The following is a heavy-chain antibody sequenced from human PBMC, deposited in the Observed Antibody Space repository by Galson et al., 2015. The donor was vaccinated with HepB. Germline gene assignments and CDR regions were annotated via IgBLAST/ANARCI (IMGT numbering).Heavy chain of an antibody. CDR2: ISLSSSYT. CDR3: ARRGGLNGFCTSTNCFHGALDI. J-gene: IGHJ3*02. CDR1: GFTFSDYY. V-gene: IGHV3-11*06. Sequence: SLRLSCAASGFTFSDYYMNWIRQAPGKGLEWVSHISLSSSYTNYTDSVRGRFTISRDNAKNLLYLQMNSLRAEDTAVYYCARRGGLNGFCTSTNCFHGALDIWGQGATVIVSS. D-gene: IGHD2-2*03.